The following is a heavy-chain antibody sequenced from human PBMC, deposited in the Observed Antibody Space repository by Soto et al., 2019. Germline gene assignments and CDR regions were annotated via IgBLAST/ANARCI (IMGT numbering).Heavy chain of an antibody. CDR1: GFTFSSYA. CDR2: ISYDGSNK. V-gene: IGHV3-30-3*01. D-gene: IGHD5-18*01. Sequence: GGSLRLSCAASGFTFSSYAMHWVRQAPGKGLEWVAVISYDGSNKYYADSVKGRFTISRDNSKNTLYLQMNSLRAGDTAVYYCARDLGGRSGYSYGYVPVAFDYWGQGTLVTVSS. CDR3: ARDLGGRSGYSYGYVPVAFDY. J-gene: IGHJ4*02.